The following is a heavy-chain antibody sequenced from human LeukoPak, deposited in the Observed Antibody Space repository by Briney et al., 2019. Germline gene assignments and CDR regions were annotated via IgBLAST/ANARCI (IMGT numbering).Heavy chain of an antibody. D-gene: IGHD3-3*01. J-gene: IGHJ5*02. CDR3: ARAYYDFWSAAPNWFDP. CDR2: INPNSGGT. CDR1: GYTFTGYY. V-gene: IGHV1-2*02. Sequence: GASVTVSCKASGYTFTGYYMHWVRQAPGQGLEWMGWINPNSGGTNYAQKFQGRVTMTRDTSISTAYMELSRLRSDDTAVYYCARAYYDFWSAAPNWFDPWGQGTLVTVSS.